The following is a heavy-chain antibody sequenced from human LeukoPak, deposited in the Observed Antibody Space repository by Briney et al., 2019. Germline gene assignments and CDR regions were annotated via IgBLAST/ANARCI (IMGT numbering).Heavy chain of an antibody. CDR2: NYTSGST. CDR3: ASGISHFGADPLDYYYYMDV. V-gene: IGHV4-4*07. CDR1: GGSISSYY. J-gene: IGHJ6*03. D-gene: IGHD3-3*01. Sequence: SETLSLTCTVSGGSISSYYWSWIRQPAGKGLEWIGRNYTSGSTNYNPSLKSRVTMSVDTSKNQFSLKLSSVTAADTAVYYCASGISHFGADPLDYYYYMDVWGKGTTVTVSS.